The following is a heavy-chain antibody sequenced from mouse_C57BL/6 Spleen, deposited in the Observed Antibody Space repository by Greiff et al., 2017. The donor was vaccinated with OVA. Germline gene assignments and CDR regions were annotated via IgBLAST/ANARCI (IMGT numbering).Heavy chain of an antibody. J-gene: IGHJ2*01. CDR2: IYPGDGDT. CDR3: AREGGRQDFDY. V-gene: IGHV1-82*01. Sequence: QVQLQQSGPELVKPGASVKISCKASGYAFSSSWMNWVKQRPGKGLEWIGRIYPGDGDTNYNGKFKGKATLTADKSSSTAYMQLSSLTSEDSAVYVCAREGGRQDFDYWGQGTTLTVSS. D-gene: IGHD3-2*02. CDR1: GYAFSSSW.